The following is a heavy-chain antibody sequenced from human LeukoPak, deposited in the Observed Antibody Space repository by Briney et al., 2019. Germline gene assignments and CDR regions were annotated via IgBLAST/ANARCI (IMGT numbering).Heavy chain of an antibody. CDR2: ISSDGNNK. D-gene: IGHD2-8*01. Sequence: GGSLRLSCAASGFTFSTFGIHWVRQAPGKGLEWVALISSDGNNKYYADSVKGRFTISRDNSKNTLYLQMNSLRAEDTAVYYCARDCTNGVCYGTDFDYWGQGTLVTVSS. CDR3: ARDCTNGVCYGTDFDY. J-gene: IGHJ4*02. CDR1: GFTFSTFG. V-gene: IGHV3-30*03.